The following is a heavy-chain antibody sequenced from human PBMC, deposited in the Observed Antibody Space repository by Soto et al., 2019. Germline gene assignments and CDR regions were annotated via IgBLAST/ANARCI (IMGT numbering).Heavy chain of an antibody. V-gene: IGHV1-18*01. J-gene: IGHJ6*02. Sequence: ASVKVSCKASGYTFTSYGITWVRQAPGQGLEWMGWISAYNGNTNYAQKLQGRVTMTTDTSTSTAYMELRSLRSDDTAVYYCARGSPPLWSGYYIGDYGMDVWGQGTTVTVSS. CDR2: ISAYNGNT. CDR3: ARGSPPLWSGYYIGDYGMDV. CDR1: GYTFTSYG. D-gene: IGHD3-3*01.